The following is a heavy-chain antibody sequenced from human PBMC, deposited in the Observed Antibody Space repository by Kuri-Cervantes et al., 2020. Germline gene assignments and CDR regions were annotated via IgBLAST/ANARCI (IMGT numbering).Heavy chain of an antibody. D-gene: IGHD2-15*01. CDR3: ARSRYRYCSGGSCYCFDP. J-gene: IGHJ5*02. Sequence: GGSLRLSCAASGFTFSSYAMHWVRQAPGKGLEWVAVISYDGSNKYYADSVKGRFTISRDNSKNTLYLQMNSLRAEDTAVYYCARSRYRYCSGGSCYCFDPWGQGTLVTVSS. CDR1: GFTFSSYA. CDR2: ISYDGSNK. V-gene: IGHV3-30-3*01.